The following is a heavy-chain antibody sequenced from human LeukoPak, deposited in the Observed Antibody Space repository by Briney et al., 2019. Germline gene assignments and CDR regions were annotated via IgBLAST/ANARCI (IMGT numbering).Heavy chain of an antibody. V-gene: IGHV1-24*01. CDR1: GYTLTELS. CDR3: ATSYSSSSARPNWFDP. D-gene: IGHD6-6*01. Sequence: ASVKVSRKVSGYTLTELSMHWVRQAPGKGLEWMGGFDPEDGETIYAQKFQGRVTMTEDTSTDTAYMELSCLRSEDTAVYYCATSYSSSSARPNWFDPWGQGTLVTVSS. CDR2: FDPEDGET. J-gene: IGHJ5*02.